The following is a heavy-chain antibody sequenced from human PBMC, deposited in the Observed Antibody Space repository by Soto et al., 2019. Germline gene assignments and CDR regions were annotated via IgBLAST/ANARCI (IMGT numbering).Heavy chain of an antibody. J-gene: IGHJ6*02. CDR1: GGTFSSYT. V-gene: IGHV1-69*08. CDR3: ARDLVYYYGMDV. CDR2: IIPILGIA. Sequence: QVQLVQSGAEVKKPGSSVKVCCKASGGTFSSYTISWVRQAPGQGLEWMGRIIPILGIANYAQKFQGRVTITADKSTSTAYMELSSLRSEDTAVYYCARDLVYYYGMDVWGQGTTVTVSS.